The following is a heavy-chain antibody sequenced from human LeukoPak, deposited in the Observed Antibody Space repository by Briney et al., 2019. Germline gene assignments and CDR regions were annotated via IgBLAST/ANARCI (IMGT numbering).Heavy chain of an antibody. CDR2: ISGSGIST. J-gene: IGHJ4*02. CDR1: GFTFSSYA. D-gene: IGHD1-26*01. CDR3: AKAEGSYYLGGVVDY. Sequence: GGSLRLSCAASGFTFSSYAMSWVRQAPGKGLEWVSAISGSGISTYYADSVKGRFTISRDNSKNTLYLQMNSLRAEDTAVYYCAKAEGSYYLGGVVDYWGQGTLVTVSS. V-gene: IGHV3-23*01.